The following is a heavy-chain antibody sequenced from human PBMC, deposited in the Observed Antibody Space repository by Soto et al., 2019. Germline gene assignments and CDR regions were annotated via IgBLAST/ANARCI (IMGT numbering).Heavy chain of an antibody. Sequence: SETLSLTCTVSGGSISSGAYYWTWIRQYPGKGLEWIGYIYYSGSTYYNPSLKSRVTISVDTSKNQFSLKLSSVTAADTAVYYCARIKGGAADNFDYWGQGTLVTVSS. V-gene: IGHV4-31*03. CDR3: ARIKGGAADNFDY. CDR1: GGSISSGAYY. D-gene: IGHD6-13*01. CDR2: IYYSGST. J-gene: IGHJ4*02.